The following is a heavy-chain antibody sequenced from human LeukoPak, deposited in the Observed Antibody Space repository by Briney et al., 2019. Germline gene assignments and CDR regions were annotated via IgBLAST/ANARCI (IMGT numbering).Heavy chain of an antibody. Sequence: PGGSLSLSCAAPESPSTTININWAGQLPGKGLEWISYYADSVKGRFTISRDNGKNSLFLQMNSLRAEDTAVYYCARGAPYYYDGSGLYYFDYWGQGTLVTVSS. CDR1: ESPSTTIN. D-gene: IGHD3-22*01. CDR3: ARGAPYYYDGSGLYYFDY. J-gene: IGHJ4*02. V-gene: IGHV3-48*01.